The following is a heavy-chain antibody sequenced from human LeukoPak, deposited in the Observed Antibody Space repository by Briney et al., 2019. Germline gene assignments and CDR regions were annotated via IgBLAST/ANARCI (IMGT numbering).Heavy chain of an antibody. D-gene: IGHD6-13*01. CDR2: IKQDGSEK. Sequence: GGSLRLSCAASGFTFSSYWMSWVRQAPGKGLEWVANIKQDGSEKYYVDSVKGRFTISRDKAKNSLYLQMNSLRAEDTAVYYCAREIRILMYSGHLDYWGQGTLVTVSS. CDR3: AREIRILMYSGHLDY. J-gene: IGHJ4*02. CDR1: GFTFSSYW. V-gene: IGHV3-7*01.